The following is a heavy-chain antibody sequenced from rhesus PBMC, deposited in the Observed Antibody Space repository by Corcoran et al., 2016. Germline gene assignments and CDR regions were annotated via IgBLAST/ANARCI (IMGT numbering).Heavy chain of an antibody. CDR1: GGPFRSYW. Sequence: QVQLQESGPGLVKPSETLSLTCAVSGGPFRSYWWSWIRRPPGKGLEWIGEINGNSGSTNYNPSLKSRVTISKDASKNQFSLKLSSVTAADTAVYYCARVAGYCSGGVCYAMGTFDYWGQGVLVTVSS. CDR2: INGNSGST. J-gene: IGHJ4*01. V-gene: IGHV4-80*01. CDR3: ARVAGYCSGGVCYAMGTFDY. D-gene: IGHD2-8*01.